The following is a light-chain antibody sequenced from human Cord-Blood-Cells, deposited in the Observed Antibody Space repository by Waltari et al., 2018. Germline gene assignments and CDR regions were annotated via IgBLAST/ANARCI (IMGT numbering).Light chain of an antibody. CDR3: QQSYSTPFT. J-gene: IGKJ3*01. V-gene: IGKV1-39*01. CDR2: AAS. Sequence: DIQMTQSPSSLSASVGDRVTITCRASQSISSYLNWYQQKPGKAPKLLIYAASSLKSGVPSRFSGSGSGTDFTLTSSSLQPEDFATYYCQQSYSTPFTFGPGTKVDIK. CDR1: QSISSY.